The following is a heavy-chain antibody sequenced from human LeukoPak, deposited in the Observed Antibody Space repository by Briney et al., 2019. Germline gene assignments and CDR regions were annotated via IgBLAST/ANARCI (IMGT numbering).Heavy chain of an antibody. CDR2: IYSGGST. CDR1: GFTVSSNY. Sequence: GGSLRLSCAASGFTVSSNYMSGVRQAPGKGLEWVSVIYSGGSTYYADSVKGRFTISRDNSKNTLYLQMNSLRAEDTAVYYCARDSHYYGSGSLIFDYWGQGTLVTVSS. J-gene: IGHJ4*02. CDR3: ARDSHYYGSGSLIFDY. V-gene: IGHV3-53*01. D-gene: IGHD3-10*01.